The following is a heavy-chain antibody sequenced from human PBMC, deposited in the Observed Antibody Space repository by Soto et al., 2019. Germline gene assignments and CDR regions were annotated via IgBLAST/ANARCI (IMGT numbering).Heavy chain of an antibody. D-gene: IGHD3-9*01. CDR1: GFTFSDYY. Sequence: QVRLVESGGGLVKPGGSLRLSCAASGFTFSDYYMSWIRQAPGKGLEWVSYISSSSSYTNYADSVKGRFTISRDNAKNSLYLQMNSLRAEDTAVYYCARTAYDILTGYRPYYFDYWGQGTLVTVSS. CDR3: ARTAYDILTGYRPYYFDY. CDR2: ISSSSSYT. V-gene: IGHV3-11*05. J-gene: IGHJ4*02.